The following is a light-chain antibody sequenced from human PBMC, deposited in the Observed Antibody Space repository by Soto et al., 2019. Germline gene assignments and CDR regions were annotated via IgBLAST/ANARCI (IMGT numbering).Light chain of an antibody. J-gene: IGLJ1*01. CDR3: CSYADRHSYV. CDR1: RSDVGGYNY. CDR2: GVS. Sequence: QSALTQPRSVSGSPGQSVTISCTGTRSDVGGYNYVSWYQQHPGKAPKLLIYGVSERPSGVPDRFSGSKSGSTASLTISGLQAEDDADYYCCSYADRHSYVFGTGTKVTVL. V-gene: IGLV2-11*01.